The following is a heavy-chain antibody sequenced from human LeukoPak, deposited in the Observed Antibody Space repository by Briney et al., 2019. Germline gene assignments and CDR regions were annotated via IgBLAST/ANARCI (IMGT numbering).Heavy chain of an antibody. CDR3: AREFIAARIGYYYYYMDV. J-gene: IGHJ6*03. V-gene: IGHV1-46*01. D-gene: IGHD6-6*01. CDR2: INPSGGST. CDR1: GYTFTSYY. Sequence: GASVKVSCKASGYTFTSYYMHWVRQAPGQGLEWMGIINPSGGSTSYAQKFQGRVTMTRDMSTSTVYMELSSLRSEDTAVYYCAREFIAARIGYYYYYMDVWGKGTTVTVSS.